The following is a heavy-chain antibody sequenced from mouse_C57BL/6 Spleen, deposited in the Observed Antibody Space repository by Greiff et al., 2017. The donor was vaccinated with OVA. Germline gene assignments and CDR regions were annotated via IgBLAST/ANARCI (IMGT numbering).Heavy chain of an antibody. J-gene: IGHJ4*01. V-gene: IGHV1-69*01. CDR1: GYTFPSYW. CDR3: ARYRFYYAMDY. CDR2: IDPSDSYT. Sequence: QVQLQQPGAELVMPGASVKLSCKASGYTFPSYWMHWVKQRPGQGLEWIGEIDPSDSYTNYNQKFKGKSTLTVDKSSSTAYMQLSSLTSEDSAVYYCARYRFYYAMDYWGQGTSVTVSS.